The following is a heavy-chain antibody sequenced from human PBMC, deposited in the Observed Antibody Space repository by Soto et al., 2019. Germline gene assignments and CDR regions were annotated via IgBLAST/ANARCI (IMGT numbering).Heavy chain of an antibody. J-gene: IGHJ6*02. V-gene: IGHV3-30*18. CDR1: GFTFSSYG. D-gene: IGHD2-15*01. CDR3: AKDRVAAMNYYYGRDV. CDR2: ISYDGSNK. Sequence: QVQLVESGGGVVQPGRSLRLSCAASGFTFSSYGMHWVRQAPGKGLEWVAVISYDGSNKYYADSVKGRFTISRDNSKNTLYLQMNSLRAEDTAVYYCAKDRVAAMNYYYGRDVWGQGTTVTVSS.